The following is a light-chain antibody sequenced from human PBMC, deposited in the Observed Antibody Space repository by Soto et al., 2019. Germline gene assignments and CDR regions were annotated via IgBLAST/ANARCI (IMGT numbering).Light chain of an antibody. V-gene: IGLV7-46*01. Sequence: QAVVTQEPSLTVSPGGTVTLTCGSSTGAVTSGHYPHWFQQKPGQAPRTLIYDTSNRHSWTPARFSGSLLGGKAALTLSDAQPDDEADYYCLLIYIGVGEVFGTGTKLTVL. J-gene: IGLJ1*01. CDR3: LLIYIGVGEV. CDR1: TGAVTSGHY. CDR2: DTS.